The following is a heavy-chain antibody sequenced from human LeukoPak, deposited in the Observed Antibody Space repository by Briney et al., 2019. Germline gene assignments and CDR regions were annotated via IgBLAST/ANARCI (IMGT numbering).Heavy chain of an antibody. V-gene: IGHV3-48*04. CDR2: ISSSSSTI. Sequence: PGGSLRLSCAASGFTFSSYSMNWVRQAPGKGLEWVSYISSSSSTIYYADSVKGRFTISRDNAKNSLYLQMNSLRAEDTAVYYCARDTRGEYSSSWYGFDYWGQGTLVTVSS. CDR1: GFTFSSYS. D-gene: IGHD6-13*01. CDR3: ARDTRGEYSSSWYGFDY. J-gene: IGHJ4*02.